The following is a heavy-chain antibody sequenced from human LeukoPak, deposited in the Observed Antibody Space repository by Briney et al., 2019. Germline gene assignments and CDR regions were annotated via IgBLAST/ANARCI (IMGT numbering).Heavy chain of an antibody. J-gene: IGHJ4*02. Sequence: PGGSLRLSCAASGFTFSSYAMSWVRQAPGKGLEWVSAITGSGSTTYYADSVKGRFTISRDNSKNTLYLQMNSLRADDTAVYYCATPPSESSGYYYLGFDYWGQGTLVTVSS. CDR3: ATPPSESSGYYYLGFDY. V-gene: IGHV3-23*01. D-gene: IGHD3-22*01. CDR1: GFTFSSYA. CDR2: ITGSGSTT.